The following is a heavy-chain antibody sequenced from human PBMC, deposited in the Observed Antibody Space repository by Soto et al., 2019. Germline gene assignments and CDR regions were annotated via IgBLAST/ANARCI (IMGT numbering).Heavy chain of an antibody. CDR2: MNPNSGNT. D-gene: IGHD6-13*01. CDR3: ARGHAAAAGFDY. Sequence: GASVKVSCKASGYTFTSHDINWVRQATGQGLEWMGWMNPNSGNTGYAQKFQGRVTMSRNTSISTAYMELSSLRSEDTAVYYCARGHAAAAGFDYWGKGTMVTVSS. V-gene: IGHV1-8*01. CDR1: GYTFTSHD. J-gene: IGHJ4*02.